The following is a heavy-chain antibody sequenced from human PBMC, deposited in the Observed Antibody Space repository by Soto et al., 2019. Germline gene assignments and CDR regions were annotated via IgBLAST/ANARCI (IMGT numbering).Heavy chain of an antibody. CDR1: GGSISSGDYY. CDR2: IYYSGST. Sequence: QVQLQESGPGLVKPSQTLSLTCTVSGGSISSGDYYWSWIRQPPGKGLEWIGYIYYSGSTYYNPSLKSRVTISVDTSKNQFSLKLSSVTAAVTAVYYCARDTGGHNWGVDPWGQGTLVTVSS. J-gene: IGHJ5*02. CDR3: ARDTGGHNWGVDP. D-gene: IGHD1-1*01. V-gene: IGHV4-30-4*01.